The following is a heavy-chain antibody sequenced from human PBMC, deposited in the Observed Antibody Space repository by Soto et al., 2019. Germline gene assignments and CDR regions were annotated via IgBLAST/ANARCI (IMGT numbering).Heavy chain of an antibody. CDR3: VAARPDFDS. CDR1: GFSLSDYW. V-gene: IGHV3-74*01. Sequence: EVQLVESGGGLVKPGGSLRLSCAASGFSLSDYWMHWVRQAPGKGLVWVSRINSDGTSTTYADSVKGRFTISRDIAKNTLYLQMNSMTAEDTAVYYCVAARPDFDSWGQGTLVAVSS. J-gene: IGHJ4*02. CDR2: INSDGTST. D-gene: IGHD6-6*01.